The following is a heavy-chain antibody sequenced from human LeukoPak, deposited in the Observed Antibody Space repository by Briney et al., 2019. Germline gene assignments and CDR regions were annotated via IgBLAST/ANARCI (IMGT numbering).Heavy chain of an antibody. V-gene: IGHV4-59*08. CDR1: GGSISSYY. CDR3: ARHEPYTFGY. D-gene: IGHD1-1*01. Sequence: PSETLSLTCTVSGGSISSYYWSWIRQPPGKGLEWIGYIYYSGSTNYNPSLKSRVTISVDTSKNQFSLKLSSVTAADTAVYYCARHEPYTFGYWGQGTLVTVSS. J-gene: IGHJ4*02. CDR2: IYYSGST.